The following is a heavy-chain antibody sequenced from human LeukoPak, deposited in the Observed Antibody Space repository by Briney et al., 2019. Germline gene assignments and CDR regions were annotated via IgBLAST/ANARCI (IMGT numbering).Heavy chain of an antibody. D-gene: IGHD3-22*01. CDR3: ARDGGYYSIDY. CDR1: GFTLSNYE. Sequence: GGSLRLSCVVSGFTLSNYEMNWVRQAPGKGLEWISYITSSGRTIYYADSVKGRFTISRDNAKSSLYLQMNSLRVEDAAIYYCARDGGYYSIDYWGQGTLVTVSS. V-gene: IGHV3-48*03. J-gene: IGHJ4*02. CDR2: ITSSGRTI.